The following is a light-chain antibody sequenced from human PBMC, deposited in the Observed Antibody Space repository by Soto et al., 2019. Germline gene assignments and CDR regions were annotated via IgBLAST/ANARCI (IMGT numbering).Light chain of an antibody. V-gene: IGLV7-43*01. CDR2: STN. Sequence: QTVVTQEPSLTVSPGGTVTLTCASSTGAVTSGYYPNWFQQKPGQAPRALIYSTNKKHSWTPARFSGSLLGGKAALTLSGVQPEDEAEYYCLLYYGGAVVFGGGTKVTVL. CDR1: TGAVTSGYY. J-gene: IGLJ2*01. CDR3: LLYYGGAVV.